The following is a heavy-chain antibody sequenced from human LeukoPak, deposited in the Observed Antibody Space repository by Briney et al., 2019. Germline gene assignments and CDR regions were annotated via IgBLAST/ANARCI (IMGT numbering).Heavy chain of an antibody. Sequence: ASVKVSCKTSGHTFTSYGLIWVRQAPGQGLEWMGCIITYNGNTYYSQKLQGRVTMTTDTSTSTAYMELRSLRSDDTAVYYCAKTTVTSEEYFYYYMDVWGKGTTVNVSS. J-gene: IGHJ6*03. CDR3: AKTTVTSEEYFYYYMDV. CDR1: GHTFTSYG. V-gene: IGHV1-18*01. D-gene: IGHD4-17*01. CDR2: IITYNGNT.